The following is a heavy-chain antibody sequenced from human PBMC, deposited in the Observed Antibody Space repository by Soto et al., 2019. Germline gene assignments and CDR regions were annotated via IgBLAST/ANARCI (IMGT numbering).Heavy chain of an antibody. V-gene: IGHV3-21*01. J-gene: IGHJ6*02. CDR1: GFTFSSYS. CDR2: ITRNSDI. CDR3: AREENAWPLAYGLDV. D-gene: IGHD2-2*01. Sequence: SLRLSCAASGFTFSSYSMHWVRQAPGKGLEWVSAITRNSDIYYADSVKGRCTISRDNAQNSVSLQMDSLRAEDTAVYYCAREENAWPLAYGLDVWGQGTTVTVSS.